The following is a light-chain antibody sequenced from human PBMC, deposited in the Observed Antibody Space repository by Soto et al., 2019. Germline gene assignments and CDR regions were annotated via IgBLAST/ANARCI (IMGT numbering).Light chain of an antibody. CDR2: RAS. Sequence: PGQRASLSFTPSQTVSITYLTWYQQKPGQAPRLLIFRASNKATGIPDRFSGSGSGTEFTLSIGGLQSEDFAVYYCQKYNDWPPKFGQGNKGDIK. CDR1: QTVSITY. V-gene: IGKV3D-15*01. J-gene: IGKJ1*01. CDR3: QKYNDWPPK.